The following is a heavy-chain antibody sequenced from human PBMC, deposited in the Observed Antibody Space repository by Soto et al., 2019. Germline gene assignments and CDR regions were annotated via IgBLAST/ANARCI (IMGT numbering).Heavy chain of an antibody. CDR1: GFSFSSYG. V-gene: IGHV3-33*01. CDR2: ISNDGGDK. J-gene: IGHJ4*02. CDR3: ASRLHPRGSGCYHFDS. Sequence: QVQLVESGGGVVQPGRSLRLSCAASGFSFSSYGIHWVRQAPGKGLEWVALISNDGGDKNFADSVKGRFTVSRDNSRNTVYLEMNSLRIEDTAVYYCASRLHPRGSGCYHFDSWGQGTLVTVSS. D-gene: IGHD6-19*01.